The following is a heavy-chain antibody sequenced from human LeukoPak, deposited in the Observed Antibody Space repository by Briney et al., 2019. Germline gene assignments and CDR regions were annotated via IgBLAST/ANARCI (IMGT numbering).Heavy chain of an antibody. Sequence: PSETLSLTCTVSGGSIGTSSYYWSWIRQPPGKGLEWIGYIYYSGSTNYNPSLKSRVTISVDTSKNQFSLKLSSVTAADTAVYYCARVYGSGDNWFDPWGQGTLVTVSS. D-gene: IGHD3-10*01. CDR1: GGSIGTSSYY. CDR2: IYYSGST. J-gene: IGHJ5*02. CDR3: ARVYGSGDNWFDP. V-gene: IGHV4-61*01.